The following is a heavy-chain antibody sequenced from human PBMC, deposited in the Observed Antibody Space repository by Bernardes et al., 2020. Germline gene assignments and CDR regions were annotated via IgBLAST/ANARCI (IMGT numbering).Heavy chain of an antibody. CDR1: GFTFSNYG. V-gene: IGHV3-23*01. Sequence: GGSLRLSCAASGFTFSNYGMSWVRQAPGKGLEWVSAISCSGGPTYYADSVKGRFTISRDNSKNTLYLQMSSLRAEDTAGYYCAMNSYGYVGVDYWGQGTLVTVSS. J-gene: IGHJ4*02. CDR2: ISCSGGPT. CDR3: AMNSYGYVGVDY. D-gene: IGHD5-18*01.